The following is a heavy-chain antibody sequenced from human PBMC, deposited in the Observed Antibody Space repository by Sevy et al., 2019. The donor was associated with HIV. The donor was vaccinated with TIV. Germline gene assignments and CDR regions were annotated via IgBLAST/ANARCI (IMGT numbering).Heavy chain of an antibody. D-gene: IGHD6-13*01. CDR3: AKGDSTFYGMDV. J-gene: IGHJ6*02. CDR2: ISGSAGST. Sequence: GGSLRLSCAASGFTFSTYTMTWVRQAPGKGLEWVSAISGSAGSTYYADSVKGRFTISRDNSKNTLYLQMNSLRVEDTAVSYCAKGDSTFYGMDVWGQGTTVTVSS. CDR1: GFTFSTYT. V-gene: IGHV3-23*01.